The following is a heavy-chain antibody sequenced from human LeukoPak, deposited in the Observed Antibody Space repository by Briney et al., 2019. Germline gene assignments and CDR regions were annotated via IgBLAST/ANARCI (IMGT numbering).Heavy chain of an antibody. V-gene: IGHV4-61*02. CDR1: GGSISSGNYY. Sequence: SQTLSLTCTVSGGSISSGNYYWSWIRQPAGKGLEWIGRVYSSGSTSYNPSLKSRVTMSVDTSKNQFSLKLSSVTAADTAVYYCARDTLPRDSSGWRINWFDPWGQGTLVTVSS. J-gene: IGHJ5*02. CDR2: VYSSGST. CDR3: ARDTLPRDSSGWRINWFDP. D-gene: IGHD6-19*01.